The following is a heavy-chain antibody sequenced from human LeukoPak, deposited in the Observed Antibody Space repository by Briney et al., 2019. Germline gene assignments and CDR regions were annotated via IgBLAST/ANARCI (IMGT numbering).Heavy chain of an antibody. V-gene: IGHV3-30*18. D-gene: IGHD4-17*01. CDR2: ISYDGSNK. CDR1: GFTFSSYG. J-gene: IGHJ6*02. Sequence: PGRSLRLSCAASGFTFSSYGMHWVRQAPGKGLEWVAVISYDGSNKYYADSVKGRFTISRDNSKNTLYLQMNSLRAEDTAVYYCAKDHYGDYYYYGMDVWGQGTTVTVSS. CDR3: AKDHYGDYYYYGMDV.